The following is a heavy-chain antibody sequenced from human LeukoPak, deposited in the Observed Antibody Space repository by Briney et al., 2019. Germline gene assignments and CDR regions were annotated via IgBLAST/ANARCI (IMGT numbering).Heavy chain of an antibody. V-gene: IGHV3-7*04. J-gene: IGHJ4*02. CDR1: GFHISSDW. CDR3: ARMYYDSNASPSDY. CDR2: IKQDGSEK. D-gene: IGHD3-16*01. Sequence: GGSLRLSCAASGFHISSDWMSWVRQAPGKGLEWVANIKQDGSEKYHVDSVKGRFTISRDNAKNSLYLQMNSLRAEDTAVYYCARMYYDSNASPSDYWGQGTLVTVSS.